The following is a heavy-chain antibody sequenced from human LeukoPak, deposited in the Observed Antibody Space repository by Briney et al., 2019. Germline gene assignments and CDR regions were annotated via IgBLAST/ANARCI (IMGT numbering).Heavy chain of an antibody. CDR1: GFTFSSYW. J-gene: IGHJ4*02. Sequence: PGGSLRLSCAASGFTFSSYWMSWVRQAPGKGLEWVANIKQDGSEKYYVDSVKGRFTISRDNAKNSLYLQMNSLRAEDTALYYCVRYDFWSGAKGGDYWGQGTLVTVSS. CDR3: VRYDFWSGAKGGDY. V-gene: IGHV3-7*03. D-gene: IGHD3-3*01. CDR2: IKQDGSEK.